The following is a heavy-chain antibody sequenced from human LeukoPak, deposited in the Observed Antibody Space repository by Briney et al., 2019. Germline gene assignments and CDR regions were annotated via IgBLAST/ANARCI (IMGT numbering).Heavy chain of an antibody. Sequence: GGSLRLSCAASGFTFSSYGMSWVRQAPGKGLEWVSAISGSGGSTYYADSVKGRFTISRDNSKNTLYLQMNSLRAEDTAVYYCARDHATYYYDSSGYYDYWGQGTLVTVSS. CDR3: ARDHATYYYDSSGYYDY. CDR1: GFTFSSYG. CDR2: ISGSGGST. D-gene: IGHD3-22*01. V-gene: IGHV3-23*01. J-gene: IGHJ4*02.